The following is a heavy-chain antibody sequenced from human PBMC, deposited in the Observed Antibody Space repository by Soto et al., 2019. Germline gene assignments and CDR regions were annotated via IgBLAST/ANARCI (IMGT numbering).Heavy chain of an antibody. V-gene: IGHV4-39*01. J-gene: IGHJ4*02. CDR2: IYYSGST. D-gene: IGHD3-3*01. CDR1: GGSISSSSYY. Sequence: PSETRSLTWTVSGGSISSSSYYWGWIRQPPGKGLEWIGSIYYSGSTYYNPSLKSRVTISVDTSKHQFSLKLGSVTAADTAVYYCARHGGAYYDFWSGYSHFDSWAQGTLVPVSS. CDR3: ARHGGAYYDFWSGYSHFDS.